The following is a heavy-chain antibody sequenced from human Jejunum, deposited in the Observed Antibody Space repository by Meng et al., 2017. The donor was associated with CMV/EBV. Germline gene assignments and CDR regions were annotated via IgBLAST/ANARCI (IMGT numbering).Heavy chain of an antibody. J-gene: IGHJ4*02. V-gene: IGHV3-21*03. CDR1: FNSCG. Sequence: FNSCGMTWVRQAPGKGLEWVSSISNSGTFIYYANSMKGRFTISRDNAKNSLYLQMNSLRAEDTAVYYCARGSVRGIASAGAMVDWGQGTLVTVSS. CDR2: ISNSGTFI. CDR3: ARGSVRGIASAGAMVD. D-gene: IGHD6-13*01.